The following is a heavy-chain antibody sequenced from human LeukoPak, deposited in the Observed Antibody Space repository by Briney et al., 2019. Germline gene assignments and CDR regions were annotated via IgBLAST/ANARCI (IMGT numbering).Heavy chain of an antibody. J-gene: IGHJ4*02. V-gene: IGHV3-7*03. CDR3: AKQHGSPDYVWGSYRYTAVYYFDY. Sequence: GGSLRLSCAASGLTFSNYWMDWVRQAPGKGLEWVANIKQDGSEKNYVDSVKGRFIISRDNAKNSLYLQMNSLRAEDTAVYYCAKQHGSPDYVWGSYRYTAVYYFDYWGQGTLATVSS. CDR2: IKQDGSEK. CDR1: GLTFSNYW. D-gene: IGHD3-16*02.